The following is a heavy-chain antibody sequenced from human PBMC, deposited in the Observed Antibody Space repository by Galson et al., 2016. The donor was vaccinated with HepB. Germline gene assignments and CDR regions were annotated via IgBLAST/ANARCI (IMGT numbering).Heavy chain of an antibody. CDR1: GFNFSGYS. D-gene: IGHD1-26*01. CDR2: IGSFGSYI. J-gene: IGHJ6*02. Sequence: LRLSCAASGFNFSGYSMNWVRQPPGKGLEWVASIGSFGSYIYSAASVKGRFTISRDNAKNFLYLQMNSLRVEDTAVYYSARVNSDFDLKPIHYFSMDVWGQGTTVTVSS. V-gene: IGHV3-21*01. CDR3: ARVNSDFDLKPIHYFSMDV.